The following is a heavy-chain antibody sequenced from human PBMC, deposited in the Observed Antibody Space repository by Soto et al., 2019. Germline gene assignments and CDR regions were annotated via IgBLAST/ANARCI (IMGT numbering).Heavy chain of an antibody. CDR3: ARGIAVAGTGWFDP. D-gene: IGHD6-19*01. CDR1: GFTISTYW. J-gene: IGHJ5*02. V-gene: IGHV3-74*01. CDR2: INSDESST. Sequence: GGPLRLSCSASGFTISTYWMHWVRQAPGKGLVWVSRINSDESSTSYVDSVKGRFTISRDNAKNTLYLQMNSLRAEDTAVYYCARGIAVAGTGWFDPWGQGTLVTVSS.